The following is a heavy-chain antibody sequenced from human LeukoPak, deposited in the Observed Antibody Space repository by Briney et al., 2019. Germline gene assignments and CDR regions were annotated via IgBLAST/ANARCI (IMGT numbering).Heavy chain of an antibody. V-gene: IGHV1-18*01. J-gene: IGHJ3*02. Sequence: ASVKVSCKASGYTFTTYNINWVRQAPGQGLEWMGWISGYNGNTNYAQKLQGRVTMTTDTSTSTAYMELRSLRSDDTAVYYRARRGDTAMVTAAFDIWGQGTTVTVSS. CDR2: ISGYNGNT. CDR3: ARRGDTAMVTAAFDI. D-gene: IGHD5-18*01. CDR1: GYTFTTYN.